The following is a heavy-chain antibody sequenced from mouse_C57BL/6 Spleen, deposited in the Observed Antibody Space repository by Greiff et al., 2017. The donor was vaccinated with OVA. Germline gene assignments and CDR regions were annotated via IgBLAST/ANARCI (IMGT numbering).Heavy chain of an antibody. V-gene: IGHV1-19*01. CDR2: INPYNGGT. D-gene: IGHD3-2*02. CDR1: GYTFTDYY. J-gene: IGHJ2*01. Sequence: EVQLQQSGPVLVKPGASVKMSCKASGYTFTDYYMNWVKQSHGKSLEWIGVINPYNGGTSYNQKFKGKATLTVDKSSSTAYIELNSLTSEDSAVYYCARWDSSGYAFDYWGQGTTLTVSS. CDR3: ARWDSSGYAFDY.